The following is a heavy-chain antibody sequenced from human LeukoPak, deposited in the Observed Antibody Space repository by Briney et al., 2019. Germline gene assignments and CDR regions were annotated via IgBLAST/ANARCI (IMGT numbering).Heavy chain of an antibody. Sequence: ASVKVSCKASGGTFSSYAISWVRQAPGQGLEWMGGIIPIFGTANYAQKFQGRVTITADESTSTAYMELSSLRSEDTAVYYCGRPAIFWWWLLPKRLDHWGQGTPVTVSS. CDR1: GGTFSSYA. D-gene: IGHD2-21*02. J-gene: IGHJ4*02. V-gene: IGHV1-69*13. CDR2: IIPIFGTA. CDR3: GRPAIFWWWLLPKRLDH.